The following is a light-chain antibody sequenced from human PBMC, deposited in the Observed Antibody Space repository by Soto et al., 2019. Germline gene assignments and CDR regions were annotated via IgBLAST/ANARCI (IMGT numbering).Light chain of an antibody. CDR3: ETWDTNLSAVV. V-gene: IGLV1-51*01. CDR2: DDN. Sequence: QAVVTQPPSVSAAPGQKVTISCSGSSSNIGKTLVAWYQRLPGTAPKLLIYDDNRRPSGIPDRFSASKSGTSATLAITGLQTGDEADYYCETWDTNLSAVVFGGGTKLTVL. J-gene: IGLJ3*02. CDR1: SSNIGKTL.